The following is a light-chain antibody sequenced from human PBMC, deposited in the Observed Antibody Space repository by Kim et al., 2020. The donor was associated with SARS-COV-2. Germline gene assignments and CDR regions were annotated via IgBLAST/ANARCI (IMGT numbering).Light chain of an antibody. Sequence: DIQMTQSPSSLSASVGDRVTITCRASQGIRLYLAWFQQKPGKAHKSLIYGASSLQSGVPSKFSGSGSGTDFTLTISSLQPEDFATYYCQQYYTYPITFGQGTRLEIK. V-gene: IGKV1-16*02. CDR1: QGIRLY. CDR2: GAS. J-gene: IGKJ5*01. CDR3: QQYYTYPIT.